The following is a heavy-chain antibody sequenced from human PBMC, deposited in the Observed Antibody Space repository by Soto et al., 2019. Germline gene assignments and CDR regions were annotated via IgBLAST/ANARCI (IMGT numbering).Heavy chain of an antibody. D-gene: IGHD2-15*01. CDR2: INTGNGNT. J-gene: IGHJ4*02. CDR3: ARPLAATRALDY. V-gene: IGHV1-3*04. Sequence: PGQRLEWMGWINTGNGNTKYSQKFQGRVTITRDTSASTAYMELSSLRSEDTAVYYCARPLAATRALDYWGLGTLVTVSS.